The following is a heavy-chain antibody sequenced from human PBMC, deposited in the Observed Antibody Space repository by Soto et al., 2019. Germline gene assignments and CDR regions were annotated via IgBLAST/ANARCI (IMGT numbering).Heavy chain of an antibody. CDR3: AKDLSYDYIWGSYRAAPWFDP. CDR1: GFTFSSYA. Sequence: GGSLRLSCAASGFTFSSYAMSWVRQAPGKGLEWVSAISGSGGSTYYADSVKGRFTISRDNSKNTLYLQMNSLRAEDTAVYYCAKDLSYDYIWGSYRAAPWFDPWGQGTLVTVSS. V-gene: IGHV3-23*01. D-gene: IGHD3-16*02. J-gene: IGHJ5*02. CDR2: ISGSGGST.